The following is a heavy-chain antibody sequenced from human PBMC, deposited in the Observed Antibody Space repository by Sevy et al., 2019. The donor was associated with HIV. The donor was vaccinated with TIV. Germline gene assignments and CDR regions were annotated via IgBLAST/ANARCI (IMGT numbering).Heavy chain of an antibody. CDR2: INPNSGDT. Sequence: ASVKVSCKASGYFFTGYYMHWVRQAPGQGLEWMGLINPNSGDTYYAQKFQGRVTMTSDTSISTAYMELARLRSDDTAVYYCASPPLRHSNTWAFDYWGQGTLVTVSS. CDR3: ASPPLRHSNTWAFDY. D-gene: IGHD6-13*01. CDR1: GYFFTGYY. V-gene: IGHV1-2*02. J-gene: IGHJ4*02.